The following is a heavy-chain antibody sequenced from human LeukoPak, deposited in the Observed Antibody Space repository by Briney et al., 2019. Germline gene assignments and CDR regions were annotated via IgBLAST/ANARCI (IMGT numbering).Heavy chain of an antibody. CDR3: ARHSDSAGFAR. D-gene: IGHD4-11*01. J-gene: IGHJ4*02. CDR2: INPNSGGT. Sequence: GASVKVSCKASGYTFAGYYLHWVRQAPGQGLEWMGRINPNSGGTNYAPKFQDRVAMTRDTSNSTAYMELSSLRSDDTAVYYCARHSDSAGFARWGQGSLVIVSS. V-gene: IGHV1-2*06. CDR1: GYTFAGYY.